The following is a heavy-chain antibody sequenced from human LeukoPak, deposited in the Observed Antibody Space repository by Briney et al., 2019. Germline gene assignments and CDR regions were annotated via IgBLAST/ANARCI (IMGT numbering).Heavy chain of an antibody. CDR3: ARESSGYYIEN. Sequence: GGSLRLSCAVSRFSVSSNYMTWVRQAPGKGPECVSVIYPGGTPSYAGSVKGRFSISRDDSKNTVYLQMNSLRVEDTAVYYCARESSGYYIENWGQGTLVTVSS. CDR1: RFSVSSNY. V-gene: IGHV3-53*01. D-gene: IGHD6-25*01. J-gene: IGHJ4*02. CDR2: IYPGGTP.